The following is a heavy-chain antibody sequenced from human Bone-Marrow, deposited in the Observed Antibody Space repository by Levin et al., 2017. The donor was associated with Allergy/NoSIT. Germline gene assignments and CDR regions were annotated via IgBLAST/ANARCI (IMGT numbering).Heavy chain of an antibody. CDR3: AKEPSH. CDR2: ISWNSGSI. Sequence: GGSLRLSCAASGFTFDDYAMHWVRQAPGKGLEWVSGISWNSGSIGYADSVKGRFTISRDNAKNSLYLQMNSLRAEDTALYYCAKEPSHWGQGTLVTVSS. V-gene: IGHV3-9*01. J-gene: IGHJ4*02. D-gene: IGHD6-6*01. CDR1: GFTFDDYA.